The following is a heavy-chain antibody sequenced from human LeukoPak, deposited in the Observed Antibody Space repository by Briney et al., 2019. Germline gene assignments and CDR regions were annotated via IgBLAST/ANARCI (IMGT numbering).Heavy chain of an antibody. J-gene: IGHJ6*04. V-gene: IGHV4-34*01. CDR1: GGSFGGYY. D-gene: IGHD3-10*01. CDR3: ARGVLWFGELPAPRMDV. CDR2: INHSGST. Sequence: KPSETLSLTCAVYGGSFGGYYWSWIRQPPGKGLEWIGEINHSGSTNYNPSLKSRVTISVDTSRNLFSLKLSSVTAADTAVYYCARGVLWFGELPAPRMDVWGKGTTVTVSS.